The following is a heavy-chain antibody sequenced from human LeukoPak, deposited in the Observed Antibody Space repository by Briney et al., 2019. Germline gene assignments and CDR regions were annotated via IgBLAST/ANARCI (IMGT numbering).Heavy chain of an antibody. CDR1: GFIFSDYW. V-gene: IGHV3-74*01. J-gene: IGHJ4*02. CDR3: ARGGRYAYFLDY. Sequence: PGGSLRLSCAASGFIFSDYWMHWVRQGPGKGLVWVSRIKSDGSNTSYAESVKGRFTISRDNAKNTVYVHMNSLRDEDTAVYYCARGGRYAYFLDYWGQGTLVTVSS. D-gene: IGHD3-16*01. CDR2: IKSDGSNT.